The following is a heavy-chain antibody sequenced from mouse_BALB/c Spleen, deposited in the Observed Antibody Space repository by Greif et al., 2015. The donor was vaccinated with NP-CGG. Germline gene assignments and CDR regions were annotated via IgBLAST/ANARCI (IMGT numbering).Heavy chain of an antibody. CDR3: PFGRCFDY. CDR1: GYTFTSYW. V-gene: IGHV1S81*02. CDR2: INPSNGRT. Sequence: QVQLQQTGEELAKAGASVKLSCKASGYTFTSYWMHWVKQRPGQGLEWIGEINPSNGRTNYNEKFKSKATLTVDKSSSTAYMQLSSLTSEDSAVYFFPFGRCFDYWGQGTTLTVSS. D-gene: IGHD3-1*01. J-gene: IGHJ2*01.